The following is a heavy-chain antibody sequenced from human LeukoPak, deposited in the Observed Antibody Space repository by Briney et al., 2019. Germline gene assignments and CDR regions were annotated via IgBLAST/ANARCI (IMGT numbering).Heavy chain of an antibody. Sequence: GGSLRLSCAASGFTFSSYAMSWVRQAPGKGLEWVSAISGSGGSTYYADFVKGRFTISRDNSKNTLYLQMNSLRAEDTAVYYCVRGWSGYYAIDYWGQGTLVTVSS. CDR2: ISGSGGST. J-gene: IGHJ4*02. CDR1: GFTFSSYA. CDR3: VRGWSGYYAIDY. D-gene: IGHD3-3*01. V-gene: IGHV3-23*01.